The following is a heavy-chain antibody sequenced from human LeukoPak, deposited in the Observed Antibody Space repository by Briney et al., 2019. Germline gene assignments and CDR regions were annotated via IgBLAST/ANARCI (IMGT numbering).Heavy chain of an antibody. CDR1: GFTFSSYA. V-gene: IGHV3-23*01. J-gene: IGHJ4*02. CDR2: SSASGGST. CDR3: ARDGSGYSSSWLIDY. D-gene: IGHD6-13*01. Sequence: GGSLRLSCAASGFTFSSYAMSWVRQAPGKGLEWVSDSSASGGSTYYADSVKGRFIISRDKSKNMLYLQMNSLRAEDTAVYYCARDGSGYSSSWLIDYWGQGTLVTVSS.